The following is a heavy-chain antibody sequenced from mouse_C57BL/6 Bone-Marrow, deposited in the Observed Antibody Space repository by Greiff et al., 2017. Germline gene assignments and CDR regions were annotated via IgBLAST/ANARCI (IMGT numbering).Heavy chain of an antibody. Sequence: QVQLQQSGAELVRPGTSVKMSCKASGYTFTNYWIGWAKQRPGHGLEWIGDIYPGGGYTNYNEKFKGKATLTADKSSSTAYMQFSSLTSEDSAIYYCARRGYGNYVYYFDYWGQGTTLTVSS. J-gene: IGHJ2*01. CDR1: GYTFTNYW. V-gene: IGHV1-63*01. CDR2: IYPGGGYT. D-gene: IGHD2-1*01. CDR3: ARRGYGNYVYYFDY.